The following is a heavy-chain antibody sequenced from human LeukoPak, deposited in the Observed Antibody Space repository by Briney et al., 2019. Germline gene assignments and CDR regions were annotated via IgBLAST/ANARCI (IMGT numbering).Heavy chain of an antibody. CDR3: ARGAGYDSSGPFDY. CDR2: IYYSGTT. J-gene: IGHJ4*02. D-gene: IGHD3-22*01. CDR1: GGSISSYY. Sequence: SETLSLTCTVSGGSISSYYWSWIRQPPGKGLEWIGYIYYSGTTNYNPSLKSRVTISVDTSKNQFSLKLSSVTAADTAVYYCARGAGYDSSGPFDYWGQGTLVTVSS. V-gene: IGHV4-59*01.